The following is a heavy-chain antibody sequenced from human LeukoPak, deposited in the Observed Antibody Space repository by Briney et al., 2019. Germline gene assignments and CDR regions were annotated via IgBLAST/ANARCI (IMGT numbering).Heavy chain of an antibody. CDR3: ARVRPCYYDSSGYFSPCAFDI. J-gene: IGHJ3*02. D-gene: IGHD3-22*01. CDR2: INHSGST. CDR1: GGSFSGYY. V-gene: IGHV4-34*01. Sequence: SETLSLTCAVYGGSFSGYYWSWIRQPPGKGLEWIGEINHSGSTNYNPSLKSRVTISVDTSKNQFSLKLSFVTAADTAVYYCARVRPCYYDSSGYFSPCAFDIWGQGTMVTVSS.